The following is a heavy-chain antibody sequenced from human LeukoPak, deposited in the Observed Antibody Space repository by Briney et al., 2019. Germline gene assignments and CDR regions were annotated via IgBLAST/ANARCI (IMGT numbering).Heavy chain of an antibody. CDR2: IIPIFGTA. CDR3: AESSGGEYYFDY. J-gene: IGHJ4*02. D-gene: IGHD1-14*01. Sequence: SVKVSCEASGGTFSSYAISWVRQAPGQGLEWMGRIIPIFGTANYAQKFQGRVTITPDESTSTAYMELSSLRSEDTAVYYCAESSGGEYYFDYWGQGTLVTVSS. CDR1: GGTFSSYA. V-gene: IGHV1-69*13.